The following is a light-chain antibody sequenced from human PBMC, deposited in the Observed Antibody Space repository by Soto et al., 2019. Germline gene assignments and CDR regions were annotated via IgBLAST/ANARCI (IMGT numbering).Light chain of an antibody. V-gene: IGKV1-5*01. J-gene: IGKJ1*01. Sequence: DIQMTQSPSTLSASVGDRVTITCRASQSISSWLAWYQQQPGKAPKLLIYDASSLESGVPSRFSGSGSGTEFTLTISSLQPDDFATYYCQQYNRYSRTFGQGTKV. CDR1: QSISSW. CDR2: DAS. CDR3: QQYNRYSRT.